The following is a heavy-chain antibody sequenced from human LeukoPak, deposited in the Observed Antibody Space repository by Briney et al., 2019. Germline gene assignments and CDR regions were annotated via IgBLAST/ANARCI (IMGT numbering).Heavy chain of an antibody. CDR1: GYTLTELS. D-gene: IGHD1-26*01. J-gene: IGHJ4*02. CDR3: AGEGGRGYFDY. CDR2: FDPEDGET. Sequence: ASVKVSCMVSGYTLTELSMHWVRQAPGKGLEWMGGFDPEDGETIYAQKFQGRVTMTTDTSTSTAYMELRSLRSDDTAVYYCAGEGGRGYFDYWGQGTLVTVSS. V-gene: IGHV1-24*01.